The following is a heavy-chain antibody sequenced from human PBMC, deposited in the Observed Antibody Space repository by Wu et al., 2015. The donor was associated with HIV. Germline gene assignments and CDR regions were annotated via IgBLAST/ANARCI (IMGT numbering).Heavy chain of an antibody. CDR2: IVPIYGTI. V-gene: IGHV1-69*15. Sequence: QDQLVQFGAEVKKPGSSVKVTCKASGDGFTSYAVSWVRQAPGQGLEWMGKIVPIYGTINYAHKFQGRVTITADESTSTVYMDLTSLRSEDTAIYFCARVLGSSGRDYSYYGMDVWGQGTTVSVSS. J-gene: IGHJ6*02. CDR3: ARVLGSSGRDYSYYGMDV. CDR1: GDGFTSYA. D-gene: IGHD4-11*01.